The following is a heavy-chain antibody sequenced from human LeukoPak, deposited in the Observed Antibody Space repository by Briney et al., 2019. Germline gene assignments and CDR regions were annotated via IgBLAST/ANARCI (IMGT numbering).Heavy chain of an antibody. CDR2: IYYSGST. CDR3: GRVPLGNIVTGPFDY. V-gene: IGHV4-39*07. CDR1: GGSISSSSYY. D-gene: IGHD2/OR15-2a*01. J-gene: IGHJ4*02. Sequence: SETLSLTCTVSGGSISSSSYYWGWLRQPPGKGLEWIGSIYYSGSTYYNPSLKSRVTISVDTSKNQFSLKLSSVTAADTAVYYCGRVPLGNIVTGPFDYWGQGTLVTVSS.